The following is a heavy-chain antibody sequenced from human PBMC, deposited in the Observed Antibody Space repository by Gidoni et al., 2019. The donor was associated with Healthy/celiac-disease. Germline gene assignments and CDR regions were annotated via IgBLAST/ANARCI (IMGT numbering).Heavy chain of an antibody. Sequence: EVQLVESGGGLVKPWGSLRLSCAASVFTFSSYSMNCVRQAPGKGLEWVSSISSSSSYIYYADSVKGRFTISRDNAKNSLYLQMNSLRAEDTAVYYCARDEIAVAGTDYWGQGTLVTVSS. CDR1: VFTFSSYS. CDR3: ARDEIAVAGTDY. V-gene: IGHV3-21*01. J-gene: IGHJ4*02. CDR2: ISSSSSYI. D-gene: IGHD6-19*01.